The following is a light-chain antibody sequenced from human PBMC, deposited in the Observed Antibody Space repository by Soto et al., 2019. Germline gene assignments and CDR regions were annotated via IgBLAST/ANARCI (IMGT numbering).Light chain of an antibody. V-gene: IGKV1-17*01. J-gene: IGKJ2*01. CDR1: QGIGND. CDR2: AAS. Sequence: DIQMTQSPSSLSASVGDRVTITCRASQGIGNDLGWFQQKPGKAPKRLIYAASILESGVPSRFSGSGSGTEFTLTISSLQPEDFATYFCLQHNGYPHTFGQRTKLEIK. CDR3: LQHNGYPHT.